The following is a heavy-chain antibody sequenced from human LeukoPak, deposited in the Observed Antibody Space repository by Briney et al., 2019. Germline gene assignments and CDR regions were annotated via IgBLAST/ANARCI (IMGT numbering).Heavy chain of an antibody. V-gene: IGHV4-31*03. CDR3: ARSATYYYDSSGSQDI. D-gene: IGHD3-22*01. CDR2: IYYSGST. J-gene: IGHJ3*02. Sequence: SQTLSLACTVSGGSISSGGYYWSWIRQHPGKGLEWIGYIYYSGSTYYNPSLKSRVTISVDTSKNQFSLKLSSVTAADTAVYYCARSATYYYDSSGSQDIWGQGTMVTVSS. CDR1: GGSISSGGYY.